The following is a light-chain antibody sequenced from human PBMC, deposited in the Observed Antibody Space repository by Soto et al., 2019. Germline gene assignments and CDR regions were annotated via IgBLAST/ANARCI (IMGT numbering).Light chain of an antibody. CDR2: AAS. J-gene: IGKJ2*01. CDR3: QKYNSAPNT. CDR1: QGISND. V-gene: IGKV1-27*01. Sequence: DIQMTQSPSSLSASVGDRVTSTCRASQGISNDLAWYQQKPGKVPKLLIYAASTLQSGVRSRFSGSGSGTDFTLTISSLQPEDVATYYCQKYNSAPNTFGQGTKLEIK.